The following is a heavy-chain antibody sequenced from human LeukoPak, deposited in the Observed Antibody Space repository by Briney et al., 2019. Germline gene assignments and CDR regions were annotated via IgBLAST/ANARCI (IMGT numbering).Heavy chain of an antibody. CDR3: ARRRDGYNRGIDY. V-gene: IGHV3-48*04. Sequence: GGSLRLSCAASGFTFSSYSMNWVHQAPGKGLEWVSYISSSSSTICYADSVKGRFTISRDNAKNSLYLQMNSLRAEDTAVYYCARRRDGYNRGIDYWGQGTLVTVSS. J-gene: IGHJ4*02. CDR2: ISSSSSTI. D-gene: IGHD5-24*01. CDR1: GFTFSSYS.